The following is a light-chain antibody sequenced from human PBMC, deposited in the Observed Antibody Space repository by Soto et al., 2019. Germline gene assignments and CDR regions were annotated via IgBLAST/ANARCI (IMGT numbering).Light chain of an antibody. CDR1: QDISNH. CDR2: DAS. CDR3: QQFNYVSMYT. V-gene: IGKV1-33*01. Sequence: DIQMTQSPSSLSASVGDRVTITCQASQDISNHLNWYQQKPGKAPKLLIYDASNLETGVPSRFSGSGSGTDFTFTISNLQPEDFATYYCQQFNYVSMYTFGQGTRLEI. J-gene: IGKJ2*01.